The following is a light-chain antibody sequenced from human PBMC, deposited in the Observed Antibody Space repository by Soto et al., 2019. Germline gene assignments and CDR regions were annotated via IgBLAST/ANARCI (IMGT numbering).Light chain of an antibody. CDR2: GAS. Sequence: ETVLTPSPGTLSLSPGERATLSCRASQSVSSSYLAWYQQKPGQAPRLLISGASSRATGIPVRFSGSGSETDFTLTITRLEPEDFAVYYCQQYSSSRTFGQGTKVDIK. CDR3: QQYSSSRT. CDR1: QSVSSSY. J-gene: IGKJ1*01. V-gene: IGKV3-20*01.